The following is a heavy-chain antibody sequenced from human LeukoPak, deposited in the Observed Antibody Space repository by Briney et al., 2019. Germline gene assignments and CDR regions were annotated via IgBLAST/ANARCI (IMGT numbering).Heavy chain of an antibody. CDR2: IYYSGST. CDR1: GGSISSSSYY. D-gene: IGHD1-26*01. V-gene: IGHV4-39*01. CDR3: ARPIYSGSYRHAFDI. J-gene: IGHJ3*02. Sequence: SETLSLTCTVSGGSISSSSYYWGWIRQPPGKGLEWIGSIYYSGSTYYNPSLKSRVTISVDTSKNQISLKLSSVTAADTAVYYCARPIYSGSYRHAFDIWGQGTMVTVSS.